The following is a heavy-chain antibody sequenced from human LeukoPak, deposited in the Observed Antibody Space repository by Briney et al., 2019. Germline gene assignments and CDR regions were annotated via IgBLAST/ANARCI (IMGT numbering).Heavy chain of an antibody. V-gene: IGHV1-8*01. CDR3: ARSQWANYDSSGYYQYNWFDP. D-gene: IGHD3-22*01. Sequence: ASVKVSCKASGYTFTSYDINWVRQATGQGLEWMGWMNPNSGNTGYAQKFQGRVTMTRNTSISTAYMELSSLRSEDTAVYYCARSQWANYDSSGYYQYNWFDPWGQGTLVTVSS. CDR1: GYTFTSYD. J-gene: IGHJ5*02. CDR2: MNPNSGNT.